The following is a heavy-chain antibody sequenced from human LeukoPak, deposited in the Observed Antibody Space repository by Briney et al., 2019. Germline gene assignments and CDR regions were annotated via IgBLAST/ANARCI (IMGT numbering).Heavy chain of an antibody. J-gene: IGHJ3*02. CDR3: ARLRSTSHDAFDI. Sequence: SETLSLTCTVSGGSISSSSYYWGWIRQPPGKGLEWIGSIYYSGSTYYNSSLKSRVTISVDTSKNQFSLKLRSVTAADTAVYYCARLRSTSHDAFDIWGQGTMVTVSS. CDR1: GGSISSSSYY. CDR2: IYYSGST. D-gene: IGHD2-2*01. V-gene: IGHV4-39*01.